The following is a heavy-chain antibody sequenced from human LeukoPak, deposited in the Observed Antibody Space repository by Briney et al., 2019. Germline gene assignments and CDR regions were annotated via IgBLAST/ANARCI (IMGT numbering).Heavy chain of an antibody. J-gene: IGHJ5*02. CDR1: GGSISGYY. CDR3: ARDRRGFDP. Sequence: PSETLSLTCIVSGGSISGYYWSWIRQPPGKGLEWIGYIYYSGSTNYNPSLKSRVTISVDTSKNQFSLKLSSVTAADTAAYYCARDRRGFDPWGQGTLVTVSS. V-gene: IGHV4-59*01. CDR2: IYYSGST.